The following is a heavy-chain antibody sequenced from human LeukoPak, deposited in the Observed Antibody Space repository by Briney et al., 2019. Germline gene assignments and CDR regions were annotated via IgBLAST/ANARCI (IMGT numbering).Heavy chain of an antibody. Sequence: HTGGSLRLSCVASGFTFSTYWMHWVRQAPGKGLVWVSRINSDGSSISYADSVKGRFTISRDNAKNTLYLQMNSLRAEDTAVYYCAGVRPGSTTNGNYGMDVWGQGTTVTVSS. D-gene: IGHD2-2*01. CDR3: AGVRPGSTTNGNYGMDV. J-gene: IGHJ6*02. CDR1: GFTFSTYW. V-gene: IGHV3-74*01. CDR2: INSDGSSI.